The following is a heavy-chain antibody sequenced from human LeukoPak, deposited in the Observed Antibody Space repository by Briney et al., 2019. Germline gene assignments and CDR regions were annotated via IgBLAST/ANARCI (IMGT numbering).Heavy chain of an antibody. V-gene: IGHV3-23*01. J-gene: IGHJ6*04. Sequence: GGSLRLSCVASGFTFSTYGMSWVRQAPGKGLEWVSAISGSGGSTYYADSVKGRFTISRDNAKNSLYLQMNSLRAEDTAVYYCAELGITMIGGVWGKGTTVTISS. D-gene: IGHD3-10*02. CDR2: ISGSGGST. CDR1: GFTFSTYG. CDR3: AELGITMIGGV.